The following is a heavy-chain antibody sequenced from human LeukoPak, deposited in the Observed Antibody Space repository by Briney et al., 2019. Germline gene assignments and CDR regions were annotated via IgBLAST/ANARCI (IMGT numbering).Heavy chain of an antibody. CDR2: ISSSSSTI. D-gene: IGHD2-2*01. CDR1: GFTFSSYS. J-gene: IGHJ3*02. CDR3: ARYPQYQLLGAFDI. Sequence: PGGSLRLSCAASGFTFSSYSMNWVRQAPGKGLEWVSYISSSSSTIYYADSVKGRFTISRDNAKNSLYLQMNSLRAEDTAVYYCARYPQYQLLGAFDIWGQGTMVTVSS. V-gene: IGHV3-48*01.